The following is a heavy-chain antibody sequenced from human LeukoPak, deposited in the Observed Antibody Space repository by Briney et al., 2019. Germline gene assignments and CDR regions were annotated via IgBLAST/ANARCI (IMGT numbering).Heavy chain of an antibody. CDR3: ATVGGYCSSTSCYDIFDY. CDR2: INPNSGGT. CDR1: GYTFTGYY. J-gene: IGHJ4*02. Sequence: ASVKVSCKASGYTFTGYYMHWVRQAPGQGLEWMGWINPNSGGTNYAQKFQGRVTMTRDTSISTAYMELSRLRSDDTAVYYCATVGGYCSSTSCYDIFDYWGQGTLVTVSS. D-gene: IGHD2-2*01. V-gene: IGHV1-2*02.